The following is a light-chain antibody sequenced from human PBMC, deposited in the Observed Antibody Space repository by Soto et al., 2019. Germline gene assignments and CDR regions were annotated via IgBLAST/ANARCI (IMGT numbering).Light chain of an antibody. CDR1: QGIINY. CDR3: PQLCMDPPT. CDR2: GAS. V-gene: IGKV1-9*01. J-gene: IGKJ3*01. Sequence: IQLTQSPSSLSASVGDRVTITCRASQGIINYFAWYQQKPGKAPKLLIYGASTLGSVVPSRFGGSGSGTDFTLTVSSLQPEDFAIYYCPQLCMDPPTFGPGTKVDIK.